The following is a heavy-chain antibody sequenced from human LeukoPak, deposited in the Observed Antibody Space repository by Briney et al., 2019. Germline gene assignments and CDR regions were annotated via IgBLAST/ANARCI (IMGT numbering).Heavy chain of an antibody. CDR3: ARDPRAVDGDY. CDR1: GGSISSSSYY. V-gene: IGHV4-39*07. J-gene: IGHJ4*02. Sequence: SETLSLTCTVSGGSISSSSYYWGWIRQPPGKGLEWIGSIYYSGSTYYNPSLKSRVTISVDTSKNQFSLKLSSVTAADTAVYYCARDPRAVDGDYWAREPWSPSPQ. CDR2: IYYSGST.